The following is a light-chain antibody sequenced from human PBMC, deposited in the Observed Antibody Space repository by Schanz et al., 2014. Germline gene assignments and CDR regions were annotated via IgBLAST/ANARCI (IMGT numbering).Light chain of an antibody. V-gene: IGLV2-14*03. CDR1: SSDVGAYNY. CDR3: SSYAGRGSVL. CDR2: DVT. J-gene: IGLJ2*01. Sequence: QSALTQPASVSGSPGQSITISCTGTSSDVGAYNYVSWYQQHPGKAPKLIISDVTRRPSGVPDRFSGSKSGNTASLTISGLQAEDEADYYCSSYAGRGSVLFGGGTKLTVL.